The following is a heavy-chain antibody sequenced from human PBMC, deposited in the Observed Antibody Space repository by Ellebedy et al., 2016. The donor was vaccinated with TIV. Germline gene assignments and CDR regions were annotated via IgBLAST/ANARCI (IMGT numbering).Heavy chain of an antibody. D-gene: IGHD1-26*01. Sequence: MPSETLSLTCTVSGGSMNNYYWSWIRQPPGKGLEWIGYIDYSGTTKYNPSLKRRVSIIADTSKIQFSLKLSSVTAADTAVYYCTMTLGSYSRDYWGQGTLVTVSS. V-gene: IGHV4-59*01. CDR2: IDYSGTT. J-gene: IGHJ4*02. CDR1: GGSMNNYY. CDR3: TMTLGSYSRDY.